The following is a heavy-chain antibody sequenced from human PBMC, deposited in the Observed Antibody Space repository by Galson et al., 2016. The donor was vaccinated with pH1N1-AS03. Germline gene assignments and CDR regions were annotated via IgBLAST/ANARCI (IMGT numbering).Heavy chain of an antibody. Sequence: SLRLSCAASGFTFSDYAMNWVRQVPGKGLEWVSSISDNGHTIHIADSVKGRFTISRDSSKNTLFLQMNSLRPEDTAIYYCAKQVYSGVWLFDYWGQGTLVTVSS. CDR3: AKQVYSGVWLFDY. J-gene: IGHJ4*02. CDR1: GFTFSDYA. V-gene: IGHV3-23*01. D-gene: IGHD6-19*01. CDR2: ISDNGHTI.